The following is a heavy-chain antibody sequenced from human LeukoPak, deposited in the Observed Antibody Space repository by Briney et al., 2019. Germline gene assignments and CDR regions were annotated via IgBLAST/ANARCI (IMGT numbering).Heavy chain of an antibody. CDR1: GYSISSGYY. CDR3: ARQEFDYYDSSGYVFDY. J-gene: IGHJ4*02. V-gene: IGHV4-38-2*02. CDR2: IYHSGST. Sequence: SETLSLTCTVSGYSISSGYYWGWIRQPPGKGLEWIGSIYHSGSTYYNPSLKSRVTISVDTSKNQFSLKLSSVTAADSAVYYCARQEFDYYDSSGYVFDYWGQGTLVTVSS. D-gene: IGHD3-22*01.